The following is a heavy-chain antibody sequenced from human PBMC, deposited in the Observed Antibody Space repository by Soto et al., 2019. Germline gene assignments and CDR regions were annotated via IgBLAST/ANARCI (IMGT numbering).Heavy chain of an antibody. D-gene: IGHD3-10*01. V-gene: IGHV1-69*13. CDR3: ARPRITMVRGVSYDYGMDV. Sequence: PSVEVSCTASRSALCISAVSWSRQVPGQGLDWMGGIMPIFGTANYGQKFQGRVTITADESTSIAYMELSSLKSEDTAVYYSARPRITMVRGVSYDYGMDVWGQGTTVTVS. CDR1: RSALCISA. CDR2: IMPIFGTA. J-gene: IGHJ6*02.